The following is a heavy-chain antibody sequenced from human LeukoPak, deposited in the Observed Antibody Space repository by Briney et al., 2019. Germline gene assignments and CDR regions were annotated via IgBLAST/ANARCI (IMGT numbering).Heavy chain of an antibody. Sequence: GGSLRLSCAASEFTFSSYWMSWVRQAPGKGLEWVANIKQDGSEKYYVDSVKGRFTISRDNAKNSLYLQMNSLRAEDTAVYYCARGPHNWNYDWFDPWGQGTLVAVSS. CDR2: IKQDGSEK. CDR3: ARGPHNWNYDWFDP. CDR1: EFTFSSYW. V-gene: IGHV3-7*01. J-gene: IGHJ5*02. D-gene: IGHD1-7*01.